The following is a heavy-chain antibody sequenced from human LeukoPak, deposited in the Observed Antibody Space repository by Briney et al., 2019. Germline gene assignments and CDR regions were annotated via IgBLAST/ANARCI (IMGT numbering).Heavy chain of an antibody. Sequence: SETLSLTCAVYGGSFSGYYWSWIRQPPGKGLEWIGEINHSGSTNYNPSLKSRVTISVDTSKNQFPLKLSSVTAADTAVYYCASRMYDFWSGYHPYYFDYWGQGTLVTVSS. V-gene: IGHV4-34*01. J-gene: IGHJ4*02. D-gene: IGHD3-3*01. CDR2: INHSGST. CDR1: GGSFSGYY. CDR3: ASRMYDFWSGYHPYYFDY.